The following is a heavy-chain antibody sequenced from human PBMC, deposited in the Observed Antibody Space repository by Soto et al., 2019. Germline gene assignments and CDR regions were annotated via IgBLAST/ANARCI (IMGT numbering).Heavy chain of an antibody. V-gene: IGHV3-30*18. J-gene: IGHJ3*02. CDR3: AKDSTVTRAFDI. Sequence: VQLVESGGGVVQPGRSLRLSCAASGFTFSSYGMHWVRQAPGKGLEWVAVISYDGSNKYYADSVKGRFTISRDNSKNTLYLQMNSLRAEDTAVYYCAKDSTVTRAFDIWGQGTMVTVSS. CDR2: ISYDGSNK. D-gene: IGHD4-4*01. CDR1: GFTFSSYG.